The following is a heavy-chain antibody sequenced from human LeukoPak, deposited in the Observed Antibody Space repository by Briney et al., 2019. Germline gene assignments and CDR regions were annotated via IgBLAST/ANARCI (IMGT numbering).Heavy chain of an antibody. CDR1: GGSFSSYY. Sequence: SASLSLTCAVYGGSFSSYYWSWIRQPPGKGLEWVGEINHSGSTKYNPSLKNRPIISVDTSKNQFSLKLSSVTAADTAVYYCARATLYSSSWYEPPPSYYYYGMDVWGQGTTVTVSS. D-gene: IGHD6-13*01. J-gene: IGHJ6*02. CDR3: ARATLYSSSWYEPPPSYYYYGMDV. V-gene: IGHV4-34*01. CDR2: INHSGST.